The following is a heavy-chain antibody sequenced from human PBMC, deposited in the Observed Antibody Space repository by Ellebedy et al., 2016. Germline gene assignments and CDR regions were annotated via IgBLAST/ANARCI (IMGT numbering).Heavy chain of an antibody. V-gene: IGHV5-51*01. D-gene: IGHD3-3*01. CDR2: IYPGDSDT. J-gene: IGHJ4*02. Sequence: GESLKISXKGSGYSFTSYWIGWVRQMPGEGLEWMGIIYPGDSDTRYSPSFQGQVTISADKSISTAYLQWSSLKASDTAMYYCARPTYYDFWSGFHFDYWGQGTLVTVSS. CDR1: GYSFTSYW. CDR3: ARPTYYDFWSGFHFDY.